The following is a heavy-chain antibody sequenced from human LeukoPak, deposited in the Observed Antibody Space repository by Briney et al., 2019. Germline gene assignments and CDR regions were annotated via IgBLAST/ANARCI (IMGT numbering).Heavy chain of an antibody. Sequence: GGSLRLSCAASGFTFDDYAMHWVRQAPGKGLEWVSPISWDGGSTYYADSVKGRFTISRDNSKNSLYLQMNSLRAEDTALYYCAKDAAYYDSSGYRDYYFDYWGQGTLVTVSS. D-gene: IGHD3-22*01. CDR1: GFTFDDYA. CDR3: AKDAAYYDSSGYRDYYFDY. J-gene: IGHJ4*02. V-gene: IGHV3-43D*03. CDR2: ISWDGGST.